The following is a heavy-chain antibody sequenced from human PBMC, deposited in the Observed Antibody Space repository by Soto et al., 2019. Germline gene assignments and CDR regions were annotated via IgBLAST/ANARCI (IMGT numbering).Heavy chain of an antibody. D-gene: IGHD6-19*01. Sequence: ASVKVSCKASGYTFTGYYMDWGRQAPGQGLEWMGWINPNSGGTNYAQKFQGRVTMTRDTSISTAYMELSRLRSDDTAVYYCARAFSIAVAGILNYWGQGTLVTVSS. CDR3: ARAFSIAVAGILNY. CDR2: INPNSGGT. V-gene: IGHV1-2*02. J-gene: IGHJ4*02. CDR1: GYTFTGYY.